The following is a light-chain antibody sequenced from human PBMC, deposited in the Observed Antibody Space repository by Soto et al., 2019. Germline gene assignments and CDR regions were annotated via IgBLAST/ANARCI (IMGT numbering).Light chain of an antibody. CDR2: GAS. V-gene: IGKV3-20*01. Sequence: EIVLTQSPGTLSLSPGERATLSCRASQSVTSSFLAWFQQKPGQAPRLLIYGASSRATGIPDRFIGSGSGKDFTLTNSRLGPEDFAVYYCQQYSNSPITFGQGTRLEIK. CDR3: QQYSNSPIT. J-gene: IGKJ5*01. CDR1: QSVTSSF.